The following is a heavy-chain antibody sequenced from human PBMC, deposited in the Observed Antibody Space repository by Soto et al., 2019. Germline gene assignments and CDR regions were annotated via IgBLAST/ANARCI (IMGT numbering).Heavy chain of an antibody. J-gene: IGHJ5*02. D-gene: IGHD2-2*01. CDR2: IYTSGST. Sequence: QVQLQESGPGLVKPSETLSLTCTVSAGSISSYYWSWIRQPAGKGLEWIGRIYTSGSTNYNPSLKSRVTMSVDTSKNQFSLKLSSVTAADTAVYYCARDREDIVVVPAADGFDPWGQGTLVTVSS. V-gene: IGHV4-4*07. CDR1: AGSISSYY. CDR3: ARDREDIVVVPAADGFDP.